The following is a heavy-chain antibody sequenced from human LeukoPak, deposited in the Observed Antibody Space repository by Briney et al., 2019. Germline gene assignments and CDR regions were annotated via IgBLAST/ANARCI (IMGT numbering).Heavy chain of an antibody. D-gene: IGHD2-21*02. CDR3: ARDNQPGGDCCTPAYNWFDP. CDR1: GYTFTGYY. J-gene: IGHJ5*02. CDR2: INPNSGGT. V-gene: IGHV1-2*02. Sequence: ASVKVSCKASGYTFTGYYMHWVRQAPGQGLEWMGWINPNSGGTNYAQKFQGRVTITRDTSASTAYMELSSLRSEDMAVYYCARDNQPGGDCCTPAYNWFDPWGQGTLVTVSS.